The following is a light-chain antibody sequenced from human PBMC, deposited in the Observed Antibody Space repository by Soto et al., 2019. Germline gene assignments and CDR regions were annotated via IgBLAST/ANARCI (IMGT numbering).Light chain of an antibody. CDR3: QETFSSPWT. CDR2: DVS. Sequence: EIRMTQSPGTLSVSPGERATLSCRAAQGVTTNFAWYQQKSGQSPRLLIYDVSNRATGVPARFSGSGSETDFTLTISGLQPEDFATYFCQETFSSPWTFGQGTKVDIK. V-gene: IGKV3-15*01. CDR1: QGVTTN. J-gene: IGKJ1*01.